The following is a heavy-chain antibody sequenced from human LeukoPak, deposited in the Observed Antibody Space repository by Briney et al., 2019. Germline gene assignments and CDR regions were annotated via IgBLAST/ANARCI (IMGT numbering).Heavy chain of an antibody. CDR1: GFTFNSYA. V-gene: IGHV3-23*01. Sequence: GGSLRLSCAASGFTFNSYAMSWVRQAPGKGLEWVSAISGSSGRTYDADSVKGRFTISRDNSKNTLYLQMNSLRAEDTAVYYCAELGITMIGGVWGKGTTVTISS. CDR3: AELGITMIGGV. J-gene: IGHJ6*04. D-gene: IGHD3-10*02. CDR2: ISGSSGRT.